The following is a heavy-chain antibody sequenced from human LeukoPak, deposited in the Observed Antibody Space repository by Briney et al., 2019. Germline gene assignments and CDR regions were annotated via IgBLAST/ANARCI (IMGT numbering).Heavy chain of an antibody. CDR1: GYSISSGYY. Sequence: KPSETLSLTCAVSGYSISSGYYRGWIRQPPGKGLEWIGSIYHSGSTYYNPSLKSRVTISVDTSKNQFSLKLSSVTAADTAVYYCARDHCSSTSCLNWFDPWGQGTLVTVSS. CDR3: ARDHCSSTSCLNWFDP. J-gene: IGHJ5*02. V-gene: IGHV4-38-2*02. CDR2: IYHSGST. D-gene: IGHD2-2*01.